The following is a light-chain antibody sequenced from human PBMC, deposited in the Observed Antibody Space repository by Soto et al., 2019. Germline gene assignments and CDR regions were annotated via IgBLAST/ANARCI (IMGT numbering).Light chain of an antibody. Sequence: QSVLTQPPSASGTPGQRVTISCSGGSSNIGSNYVYWYQQLPGTAPKLLIYSNNERPSGVPARFSGSKSGTSASLAISGLRSEDEADYFCTAWDDSLSGYVFGTGTKVTVL. J-gene: IGLJ1*01. CDR2: SNN. CDR1: SSNIGSNY. CDR3: TAWDDSLSGYV. V-gene: IGLV1-47*02.